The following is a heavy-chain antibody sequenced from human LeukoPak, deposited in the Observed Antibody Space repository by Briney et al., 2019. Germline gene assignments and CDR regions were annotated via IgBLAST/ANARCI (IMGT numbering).Heavy chain of an antibody. CDR3: ATDSGGNYGGNLPFDY. CDR2: FDPEDGET. V-gene: IGHV1-24*01. Sequence: ASVKVSCKVSGYTLTELSMHWVRQAPGKGLEWMGGFDPEDGETIYAQKFQGRVTMTEDTSTDTAYMELSSLRSEDTAVYYCATDSGGNYGGNLPFDYWGQGTLATVSS. J-gene: IGHJ4*02. D-gene: IGHD4-23*01. CDR1: GYTLTELS.